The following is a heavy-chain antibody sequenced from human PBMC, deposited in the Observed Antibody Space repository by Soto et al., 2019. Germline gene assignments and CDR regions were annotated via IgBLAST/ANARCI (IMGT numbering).Heavy chain of an antibody. D-gene: IGHD3-10*01. CDR3: ARDSLLVWFGELSPGY. CDR1: RFTFSSYS. J-gene: IGHJ4*02. CDR2: ISSSSSTI. Sequence: EVQLVESGGGLVQPGGSLRLSCAASRFTFSSYSMNWVRQAPGKGLEWVSYISSSSSTIYYADSVKGRFTISRDNXKXLLYLQMNSLRAEDTAVYYCARDSLLVWFGELSPGYWGQGTLVTVSS. V-gene: IGHV3-48*01.